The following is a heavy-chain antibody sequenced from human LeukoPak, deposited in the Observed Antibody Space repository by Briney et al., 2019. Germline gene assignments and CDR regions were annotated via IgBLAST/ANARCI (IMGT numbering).Heavy chain of an antibody. CDR1: GASIGSSLYF. J-gene: IGHJ4*02. D-gene: IGHD1-1*01. Sequence: PSETLSLTCTVSGASIGSSLYFRGWFRQPPGKGLEWIGSIYYRPTTYYNPSLKSRGTISLDTSNNQFSLKLTSVTAADTAFYYCARGRNWNFQAYFDYWGLGSLVSVSS. CDR3: ARGRNWNFQAYFDY. CDR2: IYYRPTT. V-gene: IGHV4-39*07.